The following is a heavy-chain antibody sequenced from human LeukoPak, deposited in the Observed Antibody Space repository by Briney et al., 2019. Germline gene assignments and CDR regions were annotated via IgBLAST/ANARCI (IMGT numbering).Heavy chain of an antibody. Sequence: GSLRLSCAASGFTFSSYSMNWVRQAPGKGLEWIGYIYYSGSTSYNPSLKSRVTISVDTSKNQFSLKLSSVTAADTAVYYCARDSSTWTYWGQGTLVTVSS. CDR1: GFTFSSYS. CDR2: IYYSGST. CDR3: ARDSSTWTY. J-gene: IGHJ4*02. D-gene: IGHD6-13*01. V-gene: IGHV4-59*01.